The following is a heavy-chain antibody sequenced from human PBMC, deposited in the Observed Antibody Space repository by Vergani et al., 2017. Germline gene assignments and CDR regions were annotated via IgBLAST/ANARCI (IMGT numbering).Heavy chain of an antibody. J-gene: IGHJ5*02. Sequence: QVQLQESGPGLVKPSQTLSLTCTVSGGSISSGGYYWSWIRQPAGKGLEWIGRIYTSGSTNYNPSLKSRVTMSVDTSKNQFSLKLSSVTAADTAVYYCARESYYDFWSGYYHVTWGQGTLVTVSS. D-gene: IGHD3-3*01. CDR2: IYTSGST. CDR3: ARESYYDFWSGYYHVT. V-gene: IGHV4-61*02. CDR1: GGSISSGGYY.